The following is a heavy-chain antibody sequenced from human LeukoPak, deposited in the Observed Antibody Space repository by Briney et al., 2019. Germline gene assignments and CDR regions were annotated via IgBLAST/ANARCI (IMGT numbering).Heavy chain of an antibody. V-gene: IGHV3-11*04. J-gene: IGHJ6*03. CDR2: ISSSGSTI. D-gene: IGHD6-19*01. Sequence: GGSLRLSCAASGFTFSDYYMSWIRQAPGKGLEWVSYISSSGSTIYYADSVKGRFTISRDNAKNSLYLQMNSLRAEDTAVYYCARDKKGSGWLASYYYYYMDVWGKGTTVTISS. CDR1: GFTFSDYY. CDR3: ARDKKGSGWLASYYYYYMDV.